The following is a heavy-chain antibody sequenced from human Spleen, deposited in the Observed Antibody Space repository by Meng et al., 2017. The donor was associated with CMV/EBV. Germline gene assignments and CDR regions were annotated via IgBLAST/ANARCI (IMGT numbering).Heavy chain of an antibody. V-gene: IGHV1-24*01. D-gene: IGHD3-16*01. CDR3: ARGTIMIRDYHHHGVDV. CDR1: GYTLTELS. J-gene: IGHJ6*02. CDR2: FDPEDGEI. Sequence: ASVKVSCKVSGYTLTELSIHWVRQAPGKGLEWMGGFDPEDGEIIYAQKFQGRVTMTEDTSTDTAYMELNSLRSEDTAVYYCARGTIMIRDYHHHGVDVWGQGTTVTVSS.